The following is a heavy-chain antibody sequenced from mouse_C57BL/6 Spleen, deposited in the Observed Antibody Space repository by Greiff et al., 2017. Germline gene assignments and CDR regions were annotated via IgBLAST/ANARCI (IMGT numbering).Heavy chain of an antibody. CDR1: GYTFTSYW. CDR2: IYPGNSDT. D-gene: IGHD1-1*01. J-gene: IGHJ4*01. V-gene: IGHV1-5*01. Sequence: EVQLQQSGTVLARPGASVKMSCKTSGYTFTSYWMHWVKQRPGQGLEWIGAIYPGNSDTSYNQKFKGKAKLTAVTSASTAYMELSSLTNEDSAVYYCTRRITTVVADAMDYWGQGTSVTVSS. CDR3: TRRITTVVADAMDY.